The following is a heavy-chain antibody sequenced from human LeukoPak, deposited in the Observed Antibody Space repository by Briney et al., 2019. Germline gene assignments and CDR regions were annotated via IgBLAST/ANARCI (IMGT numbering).Heavy chain of an antibody. Sequence: GGSLRLSCAASGFTFSSYAISWVRQAPGKGLEWVSAISRSGGSTYYADSVKGRFTISRDNSKNTQYLQMNSLRAEDTAVYYCAKVSKLLWFGELLYFDYWGQGTLVTVSS. CDR1: GFTFSSYA. CDR2: ISRSGGST. CDR3: AKVSKLLWFGELLYFDY. D-gene: IGHD3-10*01. J-gene: IGHJ4*02. V-gene: IGHV3-23*01.